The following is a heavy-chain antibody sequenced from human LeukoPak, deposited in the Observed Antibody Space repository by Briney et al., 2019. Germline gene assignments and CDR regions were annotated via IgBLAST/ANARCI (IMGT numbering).Heavy chain of an antibody. D-gene: IGHD3-22*01. J-gene: IGHJ3*02. CDR3: AKSSGYGLIDI. V-gene: IGHV4-34*01. Sequence: SETLSLTCAVYGGSFSGYYWSWIRQPPGKGLEWIGEINHSGSTNYNPSLKSRVSISVDTSKNQFSLKLSSVTAADTAVYYCAKSSGYGLIDIWGEGAIVAVSS. CDR1: GGSFSGYY. CDR2: INHSGST.